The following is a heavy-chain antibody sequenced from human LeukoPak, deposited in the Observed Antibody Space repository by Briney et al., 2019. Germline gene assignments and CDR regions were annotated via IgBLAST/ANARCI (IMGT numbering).Heavy chain of an antibody. CDR3: ARGSGYDGRDFDY. D-gene: IGHD5-12*01. CDR2: IYNSGST. J-gene: IGHJ4*02. Sequence: TSSETLSLTCTVSGGSISSYCWSWIRQPAGKGLEWIGRIYNSGSTNYNPSLKSRVTMSVDTSKNQFSLKLSSVTAADTAVYYCARGSGYDGRDFDYWGQGTLVTVSS. V-gene: IGHV4-4*07. CDR1: GGSISSYC.